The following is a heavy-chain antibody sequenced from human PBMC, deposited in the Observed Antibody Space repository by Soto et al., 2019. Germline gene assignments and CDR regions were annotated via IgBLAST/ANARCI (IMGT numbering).Heavy chain of an antibody. J-gene: IGHJ6*02. D-gene: IGHD2-8*01. CDR2: IFHNGNT. Sequence: SETLFLICAGSSGSIRSSNWRSWVRQSPGKGLEWIGEIFHNGNTYYTPSLNSRVTISVDTSKNQFSLNLSSVTAADTAVYYCARRTWGMDVSG. V-gene: IGHV4-4*02. CDR3: ARRTWGMDV. CDR1: SGSIRSSNW.